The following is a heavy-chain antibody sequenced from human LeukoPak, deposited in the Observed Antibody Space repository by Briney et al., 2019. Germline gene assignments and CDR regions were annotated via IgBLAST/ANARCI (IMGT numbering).Heavy chain of an antibody. CDR3: ATTDIVVVPAAHNQYYYYMDI. CDR1: GCTLTELS. Sequence: ASVKVSCKVSGCTLTELSMHWVRQAPGKGLEWMGGFDPEDGETIYAQKFQGRVTMTEDTSTDTAYMELSSLRSEDTAVYYCATTDIVVVPAAHNQYYYYMDIWGKGTTVTVSS. D-gene: IGHD2-2*01. CDR2: FDPEDGET. J-gene: IGHJ6*03. V-gene: IGHV1-24*01.